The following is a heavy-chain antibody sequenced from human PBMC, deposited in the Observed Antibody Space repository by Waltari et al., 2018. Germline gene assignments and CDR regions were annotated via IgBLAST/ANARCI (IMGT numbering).Heavy chain of an antibody. Sequence: EVQLVESGGGLVQPGGSLRLSCAASGFIFSSHWMHWVRQALGGGLVWVARITSDGSTGYADFVKGRFTISRDNAKSTLYLQMNSLRVDDTAVYYCARAVAMFDYWGQGSRVTVSS. J-gene: IGHJ4*02. V-gene: IGHV3-74*01. D-gene: IGHD6-19*01. CDR1: GFIFSSHW. CDR2: ITSDGST. CDR3: ARAVAMFDY.